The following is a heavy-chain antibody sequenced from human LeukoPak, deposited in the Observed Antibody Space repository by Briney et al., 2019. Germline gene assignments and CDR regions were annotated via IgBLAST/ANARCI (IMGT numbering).Heavy chain of an antibody. CDR1: GFTFSSYW. D-gene: IGHD1-26*01. J-gene: IGHJ6*03. CDR2: INTDGSST. V-gene: IGHV3-74*01. CDR3: ARTWDYYYYMDV. Sequence: GGSLRLSCAASGFTFSSYWMHWVRQAPGKGLVWVSRINTDGSSTNYADSVKGRFTISRDNAKNTLYLQMNSLRAEDTAVYYCARTWDYYYYMDVWGKGTTVTVSS.